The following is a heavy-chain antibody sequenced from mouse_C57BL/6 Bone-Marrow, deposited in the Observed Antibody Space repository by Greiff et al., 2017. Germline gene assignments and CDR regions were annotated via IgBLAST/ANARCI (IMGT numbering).Heavy chain of an antibody. CDR1: GYTFTSYG. V-gene: IGHV1-81*01. J-gene: IGHJ1*03. CDR2: IYPRSGNT. D-gene: IGHD1-1*01. CDR3: ALTVVAKDWYFDV. Sequence: QVQLKQSGAELARPGASVKLSCKASGYTFTSYGISWVKQRTGQGLEWIGEIYPRSGNTYYNEKFKGKATLTADKSSSTAYMELRSLTSEDSAVYFCALTVVAKDWYFDVWGTGTTVTVSS.